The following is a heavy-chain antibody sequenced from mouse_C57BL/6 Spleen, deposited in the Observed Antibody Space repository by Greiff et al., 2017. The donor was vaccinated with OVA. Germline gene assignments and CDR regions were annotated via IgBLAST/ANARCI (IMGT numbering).Heavy chain of an antibody. D-gene: IGHD2-1*01. CDR1: GYTFTSYW. V-gene: IGHV1-69*01. J-gene: IGHJ3*01. CDR2: IDPSDSYT. CDR3: ARWGGNYLAWFAY. Sequence: VQLQQPGAELVMPGASVKLSCKASGYTFTSYWMHWVKQRPGQGLEWIGEIDPSDSYTNYNQKFKGKSTLTVDKSSSTAYMQLSSLTSEDSAVYYCARWGGNYLAWFAYWGQGTLVTVSA.